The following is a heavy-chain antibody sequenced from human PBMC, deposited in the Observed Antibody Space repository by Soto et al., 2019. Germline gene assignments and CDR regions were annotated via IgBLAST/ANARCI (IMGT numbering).Heavy chain of an antibody. CDR2: IYWDDAK. Sequence: QITLKESGPTLVKPTKTLTVACSVSGISVSTYGAGVARFRQPPGKDPEWLGIIYWDDAKRYSPLLQTRLTITRDTSHNQVVLTLPRVDPVDTATYYCAHRSRAHNGYGLFDNWGQGTLVTVSS. CDR3: AHRSRAHNGYGLFDN. V-gene: IGHV2-5*02. J-gene: IGHJ4*02. CDR1: GISVSTYGAG. D-gene: IGHD5-12*01.